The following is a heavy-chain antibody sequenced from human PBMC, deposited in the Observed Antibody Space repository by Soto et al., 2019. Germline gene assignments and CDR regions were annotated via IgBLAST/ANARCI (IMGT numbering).Heavy chain of an antibody. V-gene: IGHV3-23*01. CDR3: ATGGLSGYDYLGYFDY. D-gene: IGHD5-12*01. Sequence: EVQLLESGGGLVQPGGSLRLSCAASGFTFSSYAMSWVRQAPGKGLEWVSAISGSGGSTYYADSVKGRFTISRDNSKNTLYLQMNSLRAEDTAVYYCATGGLSGYDYLGYFDYWGQGTLVTVSS. J-gene: IGHJ4*02. CDR1: GFTFSSYA. CDR2: ISGSGGST.